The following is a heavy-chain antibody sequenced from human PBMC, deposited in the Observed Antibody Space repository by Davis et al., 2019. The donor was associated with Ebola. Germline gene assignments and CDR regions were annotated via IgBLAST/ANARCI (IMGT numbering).Heavy chain of an antibody. CDR3: ARVVSGFSSWLDP. Sequence: ASVKVSCKASGYTFTGYYMHWVRQAPGQGLEWLGWINPHSGATNYAQKFQGRVTMTRDTSISTAYMELSRLTSDDTAVYYCARVVSGFSSWLDPWGQGTLVIVSS. V-gene: IGHV1-2*02. J-gene: IGHJ5*02. CDR1: GYTFTGYY. D-gene: IGHD3-22*01. CDR2: INPHSGAT.